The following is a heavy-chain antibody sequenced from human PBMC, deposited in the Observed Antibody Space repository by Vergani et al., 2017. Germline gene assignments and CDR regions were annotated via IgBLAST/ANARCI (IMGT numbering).Heavy chain of an antibody. CDR1: GFTFNHYA. V-gene: IGHV3-23*01. D-gene: IGHD5-12*01. J-gene: IGHJ6*02. CDR3: AKANPRNSGYDYLYYYNAMDV. Sequence: EVQLLESGGDLVQPGGSLRLSCAASGFTFNHYAMHWFRQAPGKLLEWVSGISGSGGSTYYAGSVKGRFTISRDSSKHTLYLQMNSLIAGDTAVYYCAKANPRNSGYDYLYYYNAMDVWGQGTTVTVSS. CDR2: ISGSGGST.